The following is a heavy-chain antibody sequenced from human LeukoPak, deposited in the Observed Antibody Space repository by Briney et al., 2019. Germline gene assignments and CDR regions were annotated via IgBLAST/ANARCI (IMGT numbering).Heavy chain of an antibody. CDR1: GYTFTSYG. D-gene: IGHD3-22*01. J-gene: IGHJ4*02. V-gene: IGHV1-18*01. CDR2: ISAYNGNT. Sequence: GASVKVSCKASGYTFTSYGISWVRQAPGQGLEWMGWISAYNGNTNYAQKLQGRVTMTTDTSTSTAYMELRSLRSDDTAVYYCARVCWDYYDSSGYYCLDYWGQGTLVTVSS. CDR3: ARVCWDYYDSSGYYCLDY.